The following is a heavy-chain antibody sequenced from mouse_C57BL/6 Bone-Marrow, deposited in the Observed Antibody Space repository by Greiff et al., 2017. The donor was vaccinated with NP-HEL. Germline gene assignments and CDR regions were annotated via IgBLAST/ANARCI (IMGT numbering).Heavy chain of an antibody. J-gene: IGHJ3*01. D-gene: IGHD2-4*01. CDR2: ISNGGGST. CDR1: GFTFSDYY. Sequence: EVMLVESGGGLVQPGGSLKLSCAASGFTFSDYYMYWVRQTPEKRLEWVAYISNGGGSTYYPDTVKGRFTISRDNAKNTLYLQMSRLKSEDTAMYYWARHGDYDYDLFAYWGQGTLVTVSA. V-gene: IGHV5-12*01. CDR3: ARHGDYDYDLFAY.